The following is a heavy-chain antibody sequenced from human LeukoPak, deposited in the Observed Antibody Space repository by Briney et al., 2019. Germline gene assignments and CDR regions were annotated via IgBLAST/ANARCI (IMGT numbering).Heavy chain of an antibody. Sequence: SGGSLRLSCAASGFTFSSYWMHWVRQAPGKGLVWVSRINSDGSSTSYADSVKGRFTISRDNAKNTLYLQMNSLRAEDTAVYYCARDSSSWYGLEYIQHWGQGTLVTVSS. J-gene: IGHJ1*01. CDR3: ARDSSSWYGLEYIQH. V-gene: IGHV3-74*01. CDR1: GFTFSSYW. D-gene: IGHD6-13*01. CDR2: INSDGSST.